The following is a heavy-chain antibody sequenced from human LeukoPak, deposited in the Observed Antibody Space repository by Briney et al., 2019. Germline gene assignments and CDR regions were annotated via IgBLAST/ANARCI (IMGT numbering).Heavy chain of an antibody. V-gene: IGHV4-34*01. Sequence: PSETLSLTCAVYGGSFSGYYWNWIRRPPGKGLEWIGEINHSGSTNYNPSLQSRLTISVDTSKNQFSLKLSSVTAADTAVYYCARHLRAVAGGRYFDYWGQGTQVTVSS. CDR3: ARHLRAVAGGRYFDY. D-gene: IGHD6-19*01. CDR2: INHSGST. J-gene: IGHJ4*02. CDR1: GGSFSGYY.